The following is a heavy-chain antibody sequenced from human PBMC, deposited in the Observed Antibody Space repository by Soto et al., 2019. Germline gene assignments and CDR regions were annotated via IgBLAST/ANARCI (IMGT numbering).Heavy chain of an antibody. CDR1: GFTFSSDA. J-gene: IGHJ4*02. CDR2: ISGSGGST. CDR3: AKEGRAVAGSFDY. V-gene: IGHV3-23*01. D-gene: IGHD6-19*01. Sequence: EVQLLESGGSLVQPGGSLRLSCAASGFTFSSDAMSWVRQAPGKGLEWVSAISGSGGSTYYADSVKGRFTISRDNSKNTLYLQMNSLRAEDTTVYYCAKEGRAVAGSFDYWGQGTLVTVSS.